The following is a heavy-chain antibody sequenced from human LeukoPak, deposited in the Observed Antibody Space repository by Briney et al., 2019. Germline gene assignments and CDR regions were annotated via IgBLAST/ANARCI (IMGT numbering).Heavy chain of an antibody. CDR3: ARSPHYFDNSGYY. Sequence: GGSLRLSCAASGFTFSDYYMSWIRQAPGKGLEWLSYISSSGNTIYYADSVKGRFTISRDNGKNSLYLQMSSLRAEDTAVYYCARSPHYFDNSGYYWGQGTLATVSS. J-gene: IGHJ4*02. CDR2: ISSSGNTI. V-gene: IGHV3-11*04. D-gene: IGHD3-22*01. CDR1: GFTFSDYY.